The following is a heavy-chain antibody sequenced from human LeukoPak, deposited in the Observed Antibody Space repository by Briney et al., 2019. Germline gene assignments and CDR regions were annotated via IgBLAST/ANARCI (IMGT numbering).Heavy chain of an antibody. CDR2: IWYDGSNK. J-gene: IGHJ5*02. D-gene: IGHD1-26*01. V-gene: IGHV3-33*06. CDR1: GFTFSSFG. CDR3: AKDPQSVGATTNWFDP. Sequence: GRSLRLSCAASGFTFSSFGMQWVRQAPGKGREWGAVIWYDGSNKYYADSVKGRFTISRDNSKNTLYLQMNSLRAEDTAVYYCAKDPQSVGATTNWFDPWGQGTLVTVSS.